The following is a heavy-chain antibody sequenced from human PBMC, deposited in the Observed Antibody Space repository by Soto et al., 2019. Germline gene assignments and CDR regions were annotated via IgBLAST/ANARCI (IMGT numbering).Heavy chain of an antibody. J-gene: IGHJ6*02. CDR3: ARVRSSSWGYYYGMDV. Sequence: VASVKVSCKASGYTFTGYYMHWVRQAPGQGLEWMGWINPNSGGTNYAQKFQGWVTMTRDTSISTAYMELNRLRSDDTAVYYCARVRSSSWGYYYGMDVWGQGTTVTVSS. D-gene: IGHD6-13*01. CDR1: GYTFTGYY. CDR2: INPNSGGT. V-gene: IGHV1-2*04.